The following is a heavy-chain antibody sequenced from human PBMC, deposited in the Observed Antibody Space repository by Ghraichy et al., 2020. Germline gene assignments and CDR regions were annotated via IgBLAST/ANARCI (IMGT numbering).Heavy chain of an antibody. J-gene: IGHJ5*02. Sequence: ASVKVSCKASGYSLTSYDMNWVRQAPGQGLEWMGWMNPNSGNTGYAQKFQGRVTMTRDTSINTAYMELSSLRSEDTAVYYCARDYGGNSGWFDPWGQGTLVTVSS. D-gene: IGHD4-23*01. CDR1: GYSLTSYD. CDR3: ARDYGGNSGWFDP. V-gene: IGHV1-8*01. CDR2: MNPNSGNT.